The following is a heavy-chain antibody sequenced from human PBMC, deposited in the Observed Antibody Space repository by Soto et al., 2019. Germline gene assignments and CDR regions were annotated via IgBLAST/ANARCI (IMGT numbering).Heavy chain of an antibody. Sequence: QVQLQESGPGLLKPSETLSLTCIVSGGSMSNEYWNWIRQPPGKGLEWIGYIYSSGSTNYNPSLKRRITMSVDTSKNQFSLTLTSVPAADTAVYHCARGRWFDPWGQGTLVTVSS. CDR2: IYSSGST. J-gene: IGHJ5*02. CDR3: ARGRWFDP. CDR1: GGSMSNEY. V-gene: IGHV4-59*01.